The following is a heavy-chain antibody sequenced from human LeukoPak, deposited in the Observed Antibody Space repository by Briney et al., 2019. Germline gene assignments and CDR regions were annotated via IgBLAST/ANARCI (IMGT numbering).Heavy chain of an antibody. Sequence: HPGGSLRLSCAASGFTFSSYSMNWVRQAPGKWLEWISYITPSSSSIYYADSVRGRFTTSRDNAKNSMYLQMNSLRTEDTAVYYCARDVLGDYDYWGQGTLVSVSS. CDR3: ARDVLGDYDY. J-gene: IGHJ4*02. D-gene: IGHD4-17*01. CDR1: GFTFSSYS. CDR2: ITPSSSSI. V-gene: IGHV3-48*01.